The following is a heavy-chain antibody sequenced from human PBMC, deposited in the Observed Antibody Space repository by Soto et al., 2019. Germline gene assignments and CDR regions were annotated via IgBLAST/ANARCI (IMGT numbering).Heavy chain of an antibody. CDR2: ITYDGSFQ. J-gene: IGHJ4*02. D-gene: IGHD1-7*01. CDR3: AKDRVGGTFYTPLAF. CDR1: GFNFDNYG. V-gene: IGHV3-30*18. Sequence: GSLRLSCQASGFNFDNYGMHWVRQAPGKGLEWVAVITYDGSFQYYADSVKGRFTISRDNSKNTLSLHLNTLKPEDTAVYHCAKDRVGGTFYTPLAFWGQGTLVTVSS.